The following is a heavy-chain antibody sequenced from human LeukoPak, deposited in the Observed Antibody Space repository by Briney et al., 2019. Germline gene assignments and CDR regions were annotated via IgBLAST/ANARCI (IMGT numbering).Heavy chain of an antibody. CDR1: GFAFSSYN. CDR2: IGSSGSPT. D-gene: IGHD3-22*01. J-gene: IGHJ4*02. CDR3: ARSSHTYYYDSSADY. Sequence: GGSLRLSCAASGFAFSSYNMNWVRQAPGKGLEWISYIGSSGSPTHYADSVGGRFTISRDNAKNSLYLQMNSLRDEDTAVYYCARSSHTYYYDSSADYWGQGTLVTVSS. V-gene: IGHV3-48*02.